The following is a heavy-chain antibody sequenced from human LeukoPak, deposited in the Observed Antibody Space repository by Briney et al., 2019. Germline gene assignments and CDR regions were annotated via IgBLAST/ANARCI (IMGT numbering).Heavy chain of an antibody. CDR1: GFTFSSYA. D-gene: IGHD4-11*01. J-gene: IGHJ4*02. V-gene: IGHV3-23*01. CDR2: ISGSGGST. CDR3: ARDGLELNSNLDY. Sequence: PGGSLRLSCAASGFTFSSYAMSWVRQAPGKGLEWVSVISGSGGSTYYADSVKGRFTISRDNAKNTLYLQMNSLRAEDTAVYYCARDGLELNSNLDYWGQGTLVTVSS.